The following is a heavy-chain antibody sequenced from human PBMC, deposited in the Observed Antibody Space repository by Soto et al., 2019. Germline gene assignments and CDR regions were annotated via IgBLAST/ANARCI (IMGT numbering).Heavy chain of an antibody. CDR2: ISSDSKTI. D-gene: IGHD2-15*01. J-gene: IGHJ4*02. Sequence: QPGGSLRLSCTASGFSFNTYSMNWVRQAPGKGLEWISYISSDSKTIDYSDSVKGRFTISRDNARNSLYLQMKSLRAEDTAVYYCARDRLGSFQRSGGACYDFWGQGHRVTVSS. CDR3: ARDRLGSFQRSGGACYDF. V-gene: IGHV3-48*01. CDR1: GFSFNTYS.